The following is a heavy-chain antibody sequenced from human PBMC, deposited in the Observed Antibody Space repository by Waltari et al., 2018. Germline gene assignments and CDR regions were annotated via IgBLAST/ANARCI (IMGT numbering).Heavy chain of an antibody. CDR2: IYTSGST. D-gene: IGHD1-26*01. V-gene: IGHV4-61*02. J-gene: IGHJ2*01. CDR1: GGSISSGSYY. CDR3: ARDARPPYSGSYLLNWYFDL. Sequence: QVQLQESGPGLVKPSQTLSLTCTVSGGSISSGSYYWSWIRQPAGKGLEWIGRIYTSGSTNYNPSLKSRVTISVDTSKNQFSLKLSSVTAADTAVYYCARDARPPYSGSYLLNWYFDLWGRGTLVSVSS.